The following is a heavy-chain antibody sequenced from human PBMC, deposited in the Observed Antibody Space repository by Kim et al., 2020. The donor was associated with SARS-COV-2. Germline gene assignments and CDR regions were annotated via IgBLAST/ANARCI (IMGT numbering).Heavy chain of an antibody. V-gene: IGHV4-39*01. D-gene: IGHD3-9*01. Sequence: SETLSLTCTVSGGSISSSSYYWGWLRQPPGQGLEWIGSIYYSGSTYYNPSLKSRVTISVDTSKNPFSLKLSSVTAADTAVYYCARPLDDILTGYPHWYFELWGRGTLVTVSS. CDR2: IYYSGST. CDR1: GGSISSSSYY. CDR3: ARPLDDILTGYPHWYFEL. J-gene: IGHJ2*01.